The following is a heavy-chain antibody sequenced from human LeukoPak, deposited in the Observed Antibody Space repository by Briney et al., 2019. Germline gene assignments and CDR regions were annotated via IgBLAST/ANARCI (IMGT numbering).Heavy chain of an antibody. CDR1: GFTFSSYE. CDR3: ARDMEPDAFDI. V-gene: IGHV3-48*03. Sequence: PGGSLRLSCAASGFTFSSYEMNWVRQAPGKGLEWVSYISSSGSTIKYADSVKGRFTISGDNAKNSLYLQMNSLRAEDTAVYYCARDMEPDAFDIWGQGTMVTVSS. CDR2: ISSSGSTI. D-gene: IGHD1-1*01. J-gene: IGHJ3*02.